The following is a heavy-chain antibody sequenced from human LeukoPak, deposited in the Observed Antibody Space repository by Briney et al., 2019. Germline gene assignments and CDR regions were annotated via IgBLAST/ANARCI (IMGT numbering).Heavy chain of an antibody. CDR1: GFIFSNYG. V-gene: IGHV3-30*02. Sequence: GGSLRLSCAASGFIFSNYGMHWVRQAPGKGPEWVAIIWYDGSKTYYADSVKGRFTISRDNSKSTLYVQMNSLRIEDAAVYYCAKDTRYHGSGTYATAAFDIWGQGTMVTVSS. CDR3: AKDTRYHGSGTYATAAFDI. J-gene: IGHJ3*02. D-gene: IGHD3-10*01. CDR2: IWYDGSKT.